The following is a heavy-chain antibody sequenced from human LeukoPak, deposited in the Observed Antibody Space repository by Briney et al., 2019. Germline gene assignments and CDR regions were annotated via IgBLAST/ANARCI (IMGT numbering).Heavy chain of an antibody. CDR1: GFTFSSYS. D-gene: IGHD5-18*01. Sequence: GGSLRLSCAASGFTFSSYSMNWVRQAPGKGLEWVSYISSSSSTIYYADSVKGRFTISRDNAKNSLYLQMNSLRDEDTAVYYCARDLWPAYSYGYYFDYWGQGTLVTVSS. V-gene: IGHV3-48*02. CDR2: ISSSSSTI. CDR3: ARDLWPAYSYGYYFDY. J-gene: IGHJ4*02.